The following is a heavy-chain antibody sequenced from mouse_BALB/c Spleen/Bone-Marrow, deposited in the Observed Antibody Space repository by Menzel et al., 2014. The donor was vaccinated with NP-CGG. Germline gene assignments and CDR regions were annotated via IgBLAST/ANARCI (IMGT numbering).Heavy chain of an antibody. CDR2: ISDGGSYT. J-gene: IGHJ2*01. Sequence: EVNVVESGGGLVKPGGSLKLSCGASGFTFSDYYMYWVRQTPEKRLEWVATISDGGSYTYYPDSVKGRFTISRDNAKNNLYLQMSSLKSEDTAMYYCARGSSYFDYWGQGTTLTVSS. D-gene: IGHD1-1*01. V-gene: IGHV5-4*02. CDR3: ARGSSYFDY. CDR1: GFTFSDYY.